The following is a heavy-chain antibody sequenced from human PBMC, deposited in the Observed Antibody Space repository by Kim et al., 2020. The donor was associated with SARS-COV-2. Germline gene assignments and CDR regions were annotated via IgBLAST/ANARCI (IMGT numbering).Heavy chain of an antibody. J-gene: IGHJ6*02. CDR2: IYYSGST. Sequence: SETLSLTCTVSGGSISSYYWSWIRQPPGKGLEWIGYIYYSGSTNYNPSLKSRVTISVDTSKNQFSLKLSSVTAADTAVYYCARVGADHYYYYGMDVWGQGTTVTVSS. V-gene: IGHV4-59*01. D-gene: IGHD6-13*01. CDR3: ARVGADHYYYYGMDV. CDR1: GGSISSYY.